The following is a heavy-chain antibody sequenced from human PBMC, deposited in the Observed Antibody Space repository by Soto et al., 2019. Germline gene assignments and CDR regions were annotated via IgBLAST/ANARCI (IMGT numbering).Heavy chain of an antibody. Sequence: ASVKVSCKASGGTFSSYTISWVRQAPGQGLEWMGWISTYNGNTNYAQKFQGSVTMTTDTSTSTAYMELRSLRSDDTAVYYCARDPYHVLMVNAPNLYGMDVWGQGTTVTVSS. D-gene: IGHD2-8*01. CDR2: ISTYNGNT. V-gene: IGHV1-18*01. J-gene: IGHJ6*02. CDR1: GGTFSSYT. CDR3: ARDPYHVLMVNAPNLYGMDV.